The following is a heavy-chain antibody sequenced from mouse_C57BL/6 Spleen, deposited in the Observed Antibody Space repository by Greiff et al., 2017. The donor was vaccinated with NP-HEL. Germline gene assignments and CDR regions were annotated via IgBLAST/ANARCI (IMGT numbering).Heavy chain of an antibody. Sequence: EVKLVESGEGLVKPGGSLKLSCAASGFTFSSYAMSLVRQTPEKRLEWVAYISSGGDYIYYADTVKGRFTISRDNARNTLYLQMSSLKSEDTAMYYCTRGFYDYDGFYWYFDVWGTGTTVTVSS. CDR3: TRGFYDYDGFYWYFDV. D-gene: IGHD2-4*01. J-gene: IGHJ1*03. CDR1: GFTFSSYA. V-gene: IGHV5-9-1*02. CDR2: ISSGGDYI.